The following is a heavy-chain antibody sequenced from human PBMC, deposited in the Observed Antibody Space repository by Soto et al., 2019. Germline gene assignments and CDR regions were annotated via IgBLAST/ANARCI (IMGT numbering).Heavy chain of an antibody. J-gene: IGHJ6*02. Sequence: PGESLKISCKGSGYSFTKYRIIWVRQVPGKGLEWMGRIDTSYSYSHYSPSFQGHVTISVDKSISTGYLQWSSLKASDTAMYYCARYCSSSSCSQLYGMDVWGQGTTVTVS. CDR3: ARYCSSSSCSQLYGMDV. CDR1: GYSFTKYR. D-gene: IGHD2-15*01. CDR2: IDTSYSYS. V-gene: IGHV5-10-1*01.